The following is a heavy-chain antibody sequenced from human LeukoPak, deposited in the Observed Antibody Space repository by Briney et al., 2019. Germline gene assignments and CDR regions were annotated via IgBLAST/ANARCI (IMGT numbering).Heavy chain of an antibody. D-gene: IGHD1-26*01. J-gene: IGHJ4*02. Sequence: PGGSLRLSCAASGFTFSTYGMTWVRQAPGKGLEWVSAISGSGGSTYYADSVKGRFTISRDNSKNTLYLQMNSLRAEDTAVYYCAKRWEQPDYWGQGTLVTVSS. CDR2: ISGSGGST. V-gene: IGHV3-23*01. CDR3: AKRWEQPDY. CDR1: GFTFSTYG.